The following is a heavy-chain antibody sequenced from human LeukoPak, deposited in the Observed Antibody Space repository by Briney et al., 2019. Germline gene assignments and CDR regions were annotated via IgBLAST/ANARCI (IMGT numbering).Heavy chain of an antibody. Sequence: GGSLRLSCAVSGFNFNNYGVSWVRQAPGKGLEWVANIKQDGSEKYYVDSVKGRFTISRDNAKNSLCLQMNSLRAEDTAVYYCARKTGGSYLVYYYYMDVWGKGTTVTISS. D-gene: IGHD1-26*01. J-gene: IGHJ6*03. CDR3: ARKTGGSYLVYYYYMDV. V-gene: IGHV3-7*01. CDR2: IKQDGSEK. CDR1: GFNFNNYG.